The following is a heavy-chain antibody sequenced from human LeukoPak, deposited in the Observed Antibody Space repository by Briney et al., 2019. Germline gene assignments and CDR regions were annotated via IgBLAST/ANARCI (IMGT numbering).Heavy chain of an antibody. Sequence: ASVKVSCKASGYTFTGYYMHWVRQAPGQGLEWMGWINPNSGGTNYAQKFQGRVTMTRDTSISTAYMELSRLRSDDTAVYYCALSGSLLFRGGFDPWGQGTLVTVSS. J-gene: IGHJ5*02. D-gene: IGHD2-21*02. CDR1: GYTFTGYY. V-gene: IGHV1-2*02. CDR3: ALSGSLLFRGGFDP. CDR2: INPNSGGT.